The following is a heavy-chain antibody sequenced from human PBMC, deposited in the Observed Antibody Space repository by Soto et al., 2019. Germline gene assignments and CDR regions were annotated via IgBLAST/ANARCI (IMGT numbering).Heavy chain of an antibody. CDR3: ARDPLEGSSSWPSNWFDP. J-gene: IGHJ5*02. Sequence: GGSLRLSCAASGFTFSSYAMTWVRQAPGKGLEWVSAIVVSGGSTYYADSVKGRFTISRDNSKNTLYLQMNSLRAEDTAVYYCARDPLEGSSSWPSNWFDPWGQGTLVTVSS. CDR2: IVVSGGST. CDR1: GFTFSSYA. D-gene: IGHD6-13*01. V-gene: IGHV3-23*01.